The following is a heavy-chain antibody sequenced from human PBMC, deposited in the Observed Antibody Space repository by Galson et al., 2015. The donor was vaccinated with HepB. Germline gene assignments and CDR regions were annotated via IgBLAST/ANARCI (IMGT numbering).Heavy chain of an antibody. CDR3: LGRVVITTIDY. D-gene: IGHD3-22*01. J-gene: IGHJ4*02. CDR2: IYYSGST. V-gene: IGHV4-39*01. Sequence: LSLTCTVSGGSISSSSYYWGWIRQPPGKGLEWIGSIYYSGSTYYNPSLKSRVTISVDTSKNQFSLKLSSVTAADTAVYYCLGRVVITTIDYWGQGTLVTVSS. CDR1: GGSISSSSYY.